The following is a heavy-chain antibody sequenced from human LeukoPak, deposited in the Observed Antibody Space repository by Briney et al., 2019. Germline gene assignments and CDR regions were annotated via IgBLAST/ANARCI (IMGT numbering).Heavy chain of an antibody. CDR1: GDSISSTNYY. CDR2: IYYSGST. D-gene: IGHD3-22*01. V-gene: IGHV4-39*07. CDR3: ARDRTPRYYGAFDI. Sequence: PSETLSLTCTVSGDSISSTNYYWGWIRQPPGKGLEWIGSIYYSGSTYYNPSLKSRVTISVDTSKNQFSLKLSSVTAADTAVYYCARDRTPRYYGAFDIWGQGTMVTVSS. J-gene: IGHJ3*02.